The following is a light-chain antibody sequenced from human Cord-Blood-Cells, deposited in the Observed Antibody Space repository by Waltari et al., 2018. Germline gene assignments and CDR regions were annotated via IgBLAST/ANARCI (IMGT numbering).Light chain of an antibody. CDR3: QQYGSSPRS. V-gene: IGKV3-20*01. CDR1: QSVSSSY. Sequence: VLTQSPGPLSLSSGERATLSCRASQSVSSSYLAWYQQKPGQAPRLLIYGASSRATGIPDRFSGSGSGTDFTLTISRLEPEDFAVYYCQQYGSSPRSFGQGTKLEIK. J-gene: IGKJ2*03. CDR2: GAS.